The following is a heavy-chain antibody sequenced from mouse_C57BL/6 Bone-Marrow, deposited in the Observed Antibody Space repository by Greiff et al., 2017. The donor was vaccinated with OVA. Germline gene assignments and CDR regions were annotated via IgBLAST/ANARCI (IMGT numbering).Heavy chain of an antibody. D-gene: IGHD1-1*01. J-gene: IGHJ2*01. V-gene: IGHV5-9*01. Sequence: EVQLVESGGGLVKPGGSLKLSCAASGFTFSSYPMSWVRQTPEKRLAWVATISGGGGNTYYPDSVKGRFTISRDNAKNTLYLQMSSLRSEDTALYYCARHGGSSPDYWGQGTTLTVSS. CDR1: GFTFSSYP. CDR2: ISGGGGNT. CDR3: ARHGGSSPDY.